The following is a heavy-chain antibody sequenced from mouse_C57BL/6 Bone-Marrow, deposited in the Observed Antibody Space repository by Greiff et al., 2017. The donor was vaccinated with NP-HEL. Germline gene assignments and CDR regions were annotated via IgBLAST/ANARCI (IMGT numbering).Heavy chain of an antibody. CDR1: GYTFTSYW. CDR3: ARRDITTVVDWYFDV. J-gene: IGHJ1*03. CDR2: INPSSGYT. Sequence: QVQLQQSGAELAKPGASVKLSCKASGYTFTSYWMHWVKQRPGQGLEWIGYINPSSGYTKYNQKFKDRATLTADKSSSTAYMQLSSLTYEDSAVYYCARRDITTVVDWYFDVWGTGTTVTVSS. D-gene: IGHD1-1*01. V-gene: IGHV1-7*01.